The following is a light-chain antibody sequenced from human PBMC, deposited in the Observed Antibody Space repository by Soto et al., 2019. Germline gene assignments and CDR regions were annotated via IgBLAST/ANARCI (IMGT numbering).Light chain of an antibody. CDR2: EVT. V-gene: IGLV2-8*01. CDR1: NNDIAIFNY. J-gene: IGLJ2*01. Sequence: QSVLAQPPSASGSRGQSVTISCTGTNNDIAIFNYVSWYQQYPGKAPKLLIYEVTKRPSGVPARFSGSKSGNTASLTVSGLRAEDEAHYFCSSFADTDKIVFGGGTK. CDR3: SSFADTDKIV.